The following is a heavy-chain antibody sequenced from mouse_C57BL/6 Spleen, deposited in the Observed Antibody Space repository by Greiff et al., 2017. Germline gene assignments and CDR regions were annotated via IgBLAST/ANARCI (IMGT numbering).Heavy chain of an antibody. CDR3: AGGGFLAY. V-gene: IGHV1-81*01. J-gene: IGHJ3*01. CDR1: GYTFTSYG. Sequence: VKLQESGAELARPGASVKLSCKASGYTFTSYGISWVKQRTGQGLEWIGEIYPRSGNTYYNEKFKGKATLTADKSSSTAYMELRSLTSEDSAVYFCAGGGFLAYWGQGTLVTVSA. D-gene: IGHD1-1*02. CDR2: IYPRSGNT.